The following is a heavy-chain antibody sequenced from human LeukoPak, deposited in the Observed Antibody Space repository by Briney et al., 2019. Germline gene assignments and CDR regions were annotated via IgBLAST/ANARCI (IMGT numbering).Heavy chain of an antibody. CDR1: GFTFSSYA. CDR2: ISYDGSNK. V-gene: IGHV3-30*04. D-gene: IGHD2-8*01. Sequence: GGSLRLSCAASGFTFSSYAMHWVRQAPGKGLEWVAVISYDGSNKYYADSVKGRFTISRDNSKNTLYLQMNSLRAEDTALYYCARDYPLALGCTNGVCFGPGDYWGQGTLVTVSS. CDR3: ARDYPLALGCTNGVCFGPGDY. J-gene: IGHJ4*02.